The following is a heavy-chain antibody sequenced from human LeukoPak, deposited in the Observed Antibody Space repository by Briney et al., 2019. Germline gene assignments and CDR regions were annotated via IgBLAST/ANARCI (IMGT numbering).Heavy chain of an antibody. Sequence: ASVKVSCNASGYTFTGYYMHWVRQAPGQGLEWMGWSNPNSGGTNYAQKFQGWVTMTRDTSISTAYMELSRLRSDDTAVYYCARDQISGSYLYHFDYWGQGTLVTVSS. D-gene: IGHD1-26*01. CDR1: GYTFTGYY. V-gene: IGHV1-2*04. CDR3: ARDQISGSYLYHFDY. J-gene: IGHJ4*02. CDR2: SNPNSGGT.